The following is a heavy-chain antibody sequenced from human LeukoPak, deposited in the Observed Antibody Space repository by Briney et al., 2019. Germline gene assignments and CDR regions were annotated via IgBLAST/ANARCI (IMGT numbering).Heavy chain of an antibody. V-gene: IGHV3-53*01. CDR2: IYSGGST. Sequence: PGGSLRLSCAASGFTLSSNYMSWVRQAPGKGLEWVSVIYSGGSTYYADSVKGRFTISRDNSKNTLYLQMNSLRAEDTAVYYCARGSTTYMTSYDYVWWSYFTDYWGQGTLVTVSS. D-gene: IGHD3-16*01. CDR1: GFTLSSNY. J-gene: IGHJ4*02. CDR3: ARGSTTYMTSYDYVWWSYFTDY.